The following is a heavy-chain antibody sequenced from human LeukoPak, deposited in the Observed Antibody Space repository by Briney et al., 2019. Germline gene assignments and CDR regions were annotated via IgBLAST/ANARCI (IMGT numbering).Heavy chain of an antibody. CDR2: ISSSGNTI. Sequence: GGSLRLSCAASGFTSSSYAMNWVRQAPGKGLEWVSYISSSGNTISYADSVKGRFTISRDNAKNSLYLQVISLRAEDTAVYYCARGPSIAARYDAFDIWGQGTMVTVSS. CDR1: GFTSSSYA. V-gene: IGHV3-48*03. D-gene: IGHD6-6*01. CDR3: ARGPSIAARYDAFDI. J-gene: IGHJ3*02.